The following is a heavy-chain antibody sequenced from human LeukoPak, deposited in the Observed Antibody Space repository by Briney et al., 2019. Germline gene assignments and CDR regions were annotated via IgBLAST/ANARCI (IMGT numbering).Heavy chain of an antibody. J-gene: IGHJ4*02. CDR2: XXSSSSYI. CDR1: GFTFSSYE. CDR3: ARDPSYYYDSSGYFDY. D-gene: IGHD3-22*01. Sequence: GGSLRLSCAASGFTFSSYEMNWVRQAPGKGLXXXXXXXSSSSYIYYADSVKGRFTISRDNAKNSLYLQMNSLRAEDTAVYYCARDPSYYYDSSGYFDYWGQGTLVTVSS. V-gene: IGHV3-21*01.